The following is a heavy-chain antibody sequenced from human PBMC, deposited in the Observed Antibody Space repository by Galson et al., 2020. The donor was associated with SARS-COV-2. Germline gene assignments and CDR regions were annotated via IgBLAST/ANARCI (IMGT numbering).Heavy chain of an antibody. Sequence: SVKVSCKASGGTFNNFPISWVRQAPGQGLEWMGGIIPLFGTGNYLQKFQGRLTITADKPTTTVYMELRSLRSEDTAMYYCASWSLGYCADTNCRPNAYDIWGRGTMVTVSS. D-gene: IGHD2-8*02. CDR1: GGTFNNFP. V-gene: IGHV1-69*06. CDR2: IIPLFGTG. J-gene: IGHJ3*02. CDR3: ASWSLGYCADTNCRPNAYDI.